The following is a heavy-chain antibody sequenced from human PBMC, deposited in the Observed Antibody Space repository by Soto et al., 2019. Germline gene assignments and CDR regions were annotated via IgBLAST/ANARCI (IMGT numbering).Heavy chain of an antibody. CDR3: ARPPGSGTLFAY. J-gene: IGHJ4*02. D-gene: IGHD2-15*01. CDR2: LYPGNSDT. Sequence: GESLKISCQASGYSFTNYWIGWVRQVPGRGLEWVGILYPGNSDTRYRPSFQGQVTISADKSISTAYLQWSSLKASDTAIYYCARPPGSGTLFAYWGQGTPVTVSS. CDR1: GYSFTNYW. V-gene: IGHV5-51*01.